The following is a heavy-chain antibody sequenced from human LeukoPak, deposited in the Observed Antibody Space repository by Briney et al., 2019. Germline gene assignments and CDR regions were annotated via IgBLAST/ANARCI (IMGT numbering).Heavy chain of an antibody. Sequence: PSQTLSLTCTVSGDSISSSSYYWSWIRQPAGKGLEWIGRIHASGKTNYHPSLKSRVSISVDTSKNQFSLKLTSVTAADTAVYYCARWYSGYDAYYFDYWGQGTLVTVSS. CDR3: ARWYSGYDAYYFDY. CDR1: GDSISSSSYY. CDR2: IHASGKT. V-gene: IGHV4-61*02. D-gene: IGHD5-12*01. J-gene: IGHJ4*02.